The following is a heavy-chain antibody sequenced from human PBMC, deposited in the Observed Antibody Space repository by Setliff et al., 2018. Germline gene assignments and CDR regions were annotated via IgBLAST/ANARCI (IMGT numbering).Heavy chain of an antibody. CDR2: IYTSGST. CDR3: ARKGISALSGAFDM. V-gene: IGHV4-4*07. J-gene: IGHJ3*02. Sequence: SETLSLTCTVSGGSISNYYWSWIRQPAGKGLEWIGRIYTSGSTNYNPSLKSRVTMSVDTSKNQLSLKLSSVTAADTAVYYCARKGISALSGAFDMWGQGTMVNVSS. D-gene: IGHD1-26*01. CDR1: GGSISNYY.